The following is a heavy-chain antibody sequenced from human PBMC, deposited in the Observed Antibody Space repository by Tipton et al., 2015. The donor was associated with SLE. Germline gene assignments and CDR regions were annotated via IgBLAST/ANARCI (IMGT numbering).Heavy chain of an antibody. CDR1: GGSITGGNYC. Sequence: TLSLTCTVSGGSITGGNYCWTWIRQPAGKGLEWIGRIYTSGSTKYSPSLKSRVTISTNTSRNQFSLKLSSVTAADTAVYYCARLSCSSISCYVDSWGQGTLVTVSS. V-gene: IGHV4-61*02. D-gene: IGHD2-15*01. CDR2: IYTSGST. J-gene: IGHJ4*02. CDR3: ARLSCSSISCYVDS.